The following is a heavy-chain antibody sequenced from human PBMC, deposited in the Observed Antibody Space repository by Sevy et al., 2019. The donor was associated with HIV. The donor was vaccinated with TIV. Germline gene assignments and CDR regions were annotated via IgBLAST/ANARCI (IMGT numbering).Heavy chain of an antibody. Sequence: GGSLRLSCAASGFTFSSFAMGWVRQAPGKGLDWISVISGTGDHTYYAVSVKGRFTISRDNSKNTLFLQMNSLRAEDTAIFYCAKKMGGGSGMAFLVDYWGQGTLVTVSS. CDR3: AKKMGGGSGMAFLVDY. CDR2: ISGTGDHT. V-gene: IGHV3-23*01. CDR1: GFTFSSFA. D-gene: IGHD2-8*01. J-gene: IGHJ4*02.